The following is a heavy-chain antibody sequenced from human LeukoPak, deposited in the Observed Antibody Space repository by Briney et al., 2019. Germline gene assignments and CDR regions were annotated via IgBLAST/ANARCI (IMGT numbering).Heavy chain of an antibody. D-gene: IGHD4-11*01. V-gene: IGHV4-39*01. CDR1: GGSISSSSYY. J-gene: IGHJ4*02. Sequence: SETLSLTCTVSGGSISSSSYYWGWIRQPPGKGLGWIGSIYYSGSTYYNPSLKSRVTISVDTSKNQFSLKLSSVTAADTAVYYCARPYYSNYYYDHWGQGTLVTVSS. CDR2: IYYSGST. CDR3: ARPYYSNYYYDH.